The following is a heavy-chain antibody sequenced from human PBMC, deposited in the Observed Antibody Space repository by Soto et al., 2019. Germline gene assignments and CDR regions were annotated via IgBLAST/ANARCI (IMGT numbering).Heavy chain of an antibody. J-gene: IGHJ4*02. CDR2: ISYDGSNK. Sequence: GGSLRLSCGASGFTFRSYAMHWVRQTPGKGLEWVAVISYDGSNKHYADSVKGRFSISRDNAKNMLYLQMDSLSSEDTAVYYCVRSMIIVVRLIGLDYWGQGTLVTV. CDR3: VRSMIIVVRLIGLDY. V-gene: IGHV3-30-3*01. D-gene: IGHD3-22*01. CDR1: GFTFRSYA.